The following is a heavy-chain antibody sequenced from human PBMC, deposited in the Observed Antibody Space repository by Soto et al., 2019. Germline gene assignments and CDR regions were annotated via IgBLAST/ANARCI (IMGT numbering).Heavy chain of an antibody. CDR2: ISYDGSNK. V-gene: IGHV3-30-3*01. CDR1: GFTFSSYA. Sequence: QVQLVESGGGVVQPGRSLRLSCAASGFTFSSYAMHWVRQAPGKGLEWVAVISYDGSNKYYADSVKGRFTISRDNSKNTLYLQMNSLSAEDTAVYYCARDSAGYCSCSSCHHNFFFYYYYGMDVWCQWTTVTFSS. J-gene: IGHJ6*02. D-gene: IGHD2-15*01. CDR3: ARDSAGYCSCSSCHHNFFFYYYYGMDV.